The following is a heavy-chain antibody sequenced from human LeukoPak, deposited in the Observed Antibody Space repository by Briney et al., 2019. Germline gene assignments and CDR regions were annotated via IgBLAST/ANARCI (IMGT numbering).Heavy chain of an antibody. J-gene: IGHJ4*02. D-gene: IGHD6-19*01. Sequence: PGGSLRLSCAGSGITLSELWMNWVRQVPGKGLEWVANIKQDGSEKKYVDSVKGRFTISRDNAKNSVYLQMNSLRVDDTAVYYCVGGYGWLPDYWGQGALVTVSS. V-gene: IGHV3-7*04. CDR2: IKQDGSEK. CDR1: GITLSELW. CDR3: VGGYGWLPDY.